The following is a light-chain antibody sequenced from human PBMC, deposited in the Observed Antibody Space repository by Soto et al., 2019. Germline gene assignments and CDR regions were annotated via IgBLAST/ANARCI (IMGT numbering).Light chain of an antibody. CDR1: HSVSSS. Sequence: EVVMAHSPATLSVSAGERATLSARASHSVSSSLAWYKQKPGQAPRLLIYGASTRATGIPARLSGSGSGTEFTLTISSLPSEDFAVYYCQQYGSPGTFGHGTQVDIK. CDR2: GAS. CDR3: QQYGSPGT. J-gene: IGKJ1*01. V-gene: IGKV3-15*01.